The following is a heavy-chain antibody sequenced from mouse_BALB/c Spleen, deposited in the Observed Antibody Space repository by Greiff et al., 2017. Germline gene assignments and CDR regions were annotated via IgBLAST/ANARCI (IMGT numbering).Heavy chain of an antibody. CDR2: INSNGGST. D-gene: IGHD3-3*01. CDR3: ARDRGKLVGPGYAMDY. V-gene: IGHV5-6-3*01. CDR1: GFTFSSYG. J-gene: IGHJ4*01. Sequence: EVQVVESGGGLVQPGGSLKLSCAASGFTFSSYGMSWVRQTPDKRLELVATINSNGGSTYYPDSVKGRFTISRDNAKNTLYLQMSSLKSEDTAMYYCARDRGKLVGPGYAMDYWGQGTSVTVSS.